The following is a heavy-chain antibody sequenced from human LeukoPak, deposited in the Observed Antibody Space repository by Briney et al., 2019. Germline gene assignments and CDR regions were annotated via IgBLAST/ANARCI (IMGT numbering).Heavy chain of an antibody. D-gene: IGHD6-13*01. J-gene: IGHJ2*01. CDR1: GGTFSSYA. CDR2: IIPILGIA. V-gene: IGHV1-69*04. CDR3: ARAVAAAGHWYFDL. Sequence: SVKVSCKASGGTFSSYAISWVRQAPGQGLEWMGRIIPILGIANYAQKFQGRVTITADKSTSTAYMELSSLRSEDTAVYYCARAVAAAGHWYFDLWGRGTLVTVSS.